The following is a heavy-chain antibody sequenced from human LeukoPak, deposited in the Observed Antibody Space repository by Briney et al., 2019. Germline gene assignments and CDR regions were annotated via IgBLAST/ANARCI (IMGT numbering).Heavy chain of an antibody. CDR1: GYSFTSYW. CDR2: IYPGDSDT. J-gene: IGHJ4*02. CDR3: ARQQGVGYCSSTSCEFDY. V-gene: IGHV5-51*01. Sequence: RPGESLKISCKGSGYSFTSYWIGWVRQVPGKGLEWMGIIYPGDSDTRYSPSFQGQVTISADKSISTAYLQWSSLKASDTAMYYCARQQGVGYCSSTSCEFDYWGQGTLVTVSS. D-gene: IGHD2-2*01.